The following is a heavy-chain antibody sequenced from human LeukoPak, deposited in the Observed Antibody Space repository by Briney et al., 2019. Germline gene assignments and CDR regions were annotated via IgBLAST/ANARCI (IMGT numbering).Heavy chain of an antibody. CDR2: IKSDGSFT. V-gene: IGHV3-74*01. CDR1: GFTFSSHW. Sequence: GGSLRLSCAASGFTFSSHWMHWVRQPPGKGLVWVSHIKSDGSFTNYADSVKGRFTISRGNAKNTLYQQMNSLRPEDTAVYYCARGTGAFDIWGQGTKVTVSS. CDR3: ARGTGAFDI. D-gene: IGHD1-1*01. J-gene: IGHJ3*02.